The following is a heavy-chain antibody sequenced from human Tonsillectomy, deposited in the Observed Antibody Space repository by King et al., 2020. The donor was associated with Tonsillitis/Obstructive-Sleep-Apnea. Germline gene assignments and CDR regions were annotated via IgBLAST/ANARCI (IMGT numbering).Heavy chain of an antibody. CDR1: GFSFSSYA. D-gene: IGHD3-16*01. J-gene: IGHJ3*02. V-gene: IGHV3-23*04. Sequence: EVQLVESGGGLVQPGGSLRLSCAASGFSFSSYAMAWVRQAPGKGLEWVSAISGSGGRTFYADSVKGRFTISRDNSKNTLYLQMNSLRAEDTAVYYCSKDPPRGGVTGGRAFDIWGQGTMVTVSS. CDR2: ISGSGGRT. CDR3: SKDPPRGGVTGGRAFDI.